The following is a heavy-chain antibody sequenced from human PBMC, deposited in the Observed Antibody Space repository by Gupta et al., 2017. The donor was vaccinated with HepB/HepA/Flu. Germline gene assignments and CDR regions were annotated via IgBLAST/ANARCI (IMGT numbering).Heavy chain of an antibody. Sequence: QVQLVQSGAEVKKPGSSVKVSCKASGGTFSSYAISWVRQAPGQGLEWIGGIIPIFGTANYAQKFQGRVTITADESTSTAYMELSSLRSEDTAVYYCARDGEIVVPAASTAWFDPWGQGTLVTVS. CDR1: GGTFSSYA. CDR3: ARDGEIVVPAASTAWFDP. CDR2: IIPIFGTA. D-gene: IGHD2-2*01. V-gene: IGHV1-69*01. J-gene: IGHJ5*02.